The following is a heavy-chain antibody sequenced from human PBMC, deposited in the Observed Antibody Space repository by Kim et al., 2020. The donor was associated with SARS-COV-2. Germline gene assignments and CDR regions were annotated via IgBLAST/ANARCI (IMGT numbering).Heavy chain of an antibody. V-gene: IGHV4-59*13. D-gene: IGHD4-17*01. J-gene: IGHJ2*01. CDR3: ATLTTVKAYWY. Sequence: SETLSLTCTVSGGSISNYFWSWIRQSPGKGLEWIGYIHNSGSTNSGGPNFNYNPSLKGRVTLSSDTSKNQFSLKLSSVTAADTAVYYCATLTTVKAYWY. CDR2: IHNSGSTNSGGPNF. CDR1: GGSISNYF.